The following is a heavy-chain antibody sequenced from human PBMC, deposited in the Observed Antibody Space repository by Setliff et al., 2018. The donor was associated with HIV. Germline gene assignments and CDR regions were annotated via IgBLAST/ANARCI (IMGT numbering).Heavy chain of an antibody. Sequence: GESLKISCAATGFTFSAYWMHWVRQSPGRGLVGVSHIKGDGSITKYADSVKGRFTISRDNAKNTLYLQMNSLRAEDTAVYYCARDYSNVGFHLWGRGTLVTVSS. D-gene: IGHD4-4*01. J-gene: IGHJ2*01. CDR2: IKGDGSIT. V-gene: IGHV3-74*03. CDR1: GFTFSAYW. CDR3: ARDYSNVGFHL.